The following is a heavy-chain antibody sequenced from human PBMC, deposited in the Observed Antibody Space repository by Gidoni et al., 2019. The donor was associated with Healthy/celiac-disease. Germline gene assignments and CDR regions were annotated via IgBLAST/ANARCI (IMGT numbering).Heavy chain of an antibody. CDR1: GGTFSSYA. CDR3: AREGDYYDSSGLGDAFDI. V-gene: IGHV1-69*01. D-gene: IGHD3-22*01. Sequence: QVQLVQSGAEVKKPGSSVKVSCKASGGTFSSYAISWVRQAPGQGLEWMGGIIPIFGTANYAQKFQGRVTITADESTSTAYMELSSLRSEDTAVYYCAREGDYYDSSGLGDAFDIWGQGTMVTVSS. J-gene: IGHJ3*02. CDR2: IIPIFGTA.